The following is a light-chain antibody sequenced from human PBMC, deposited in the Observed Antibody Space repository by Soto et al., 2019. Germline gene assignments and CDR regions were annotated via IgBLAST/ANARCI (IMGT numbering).Light chain of an antibody. V-gene: IGKV3-15*01. CDR1: QSVSSS. CDR3: QQYDRSSYT. Sequence: EIVMTQSPATLSVSPGERVTLSCRASQSVSSSLAWYQQKPGQAPRLLIYGASSRATGIPARFSGSGSGTDFTLTISRLEPEDFAVYYCQQYDRSSYTFGQGTKLEIK. J-gene: IGKJ2*01. CDR2: GAS.